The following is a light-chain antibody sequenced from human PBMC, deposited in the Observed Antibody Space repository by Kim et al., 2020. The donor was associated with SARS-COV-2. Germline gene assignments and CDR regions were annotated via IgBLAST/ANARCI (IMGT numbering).Light chain of an antibody. J-gene: IGKJ1*01. CDR1: HSISSW. V-gene: IGKV1-5*03. CDR2: KAS. Sequence: SSSVGDRATITCRASHSISSWLAWYQQKPGKAPKLLIYKASSLESGVPSRFSGSGSGTEFTLTISSLQPDDVATYYCQQYNSYRTFGQGTKVDIK. CDR3: QQYNSYRT.